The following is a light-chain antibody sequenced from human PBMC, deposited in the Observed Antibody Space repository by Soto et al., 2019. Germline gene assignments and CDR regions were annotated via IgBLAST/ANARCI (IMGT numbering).Light chain of an antibody. CDR1: QSVSSY. Sequence: VSTQSPATLAFGSLGRPTHSYKAIQSVSSYLAWYQQKPGQAPRLLIYDASNRATGIPARFSGSGSGTDFTLTISSLEPEDFAVYYCQQRSNRPPSITFGQGTRLEIK. CDR3: QQRSNRPPSIT. J-gene: IGKJ5*01. CDR2: DAS. V-gene: IGKV3-11*01.